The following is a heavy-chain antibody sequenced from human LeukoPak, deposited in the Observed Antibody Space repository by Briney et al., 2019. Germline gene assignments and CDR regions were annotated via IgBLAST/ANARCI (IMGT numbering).Heavy chain of an antibody. Sequence: SVKVSYKASGGTFSSYAISWVRQAPGQGLEWMGGIIPIFGTANYAQKFQGRVTITADESASTAYMELSSLRSEDTAVYYCARGNCYPGSALDILGQGTMVTVSS. CDR2: IIPIFGTA. D-gene: IGHD2-21*01. J-gene: IGHJ3*02. CDR1: GGTFSSYA. V-gene: IGHV1-69*13. CDR3: ARGNCYPGSALDI.